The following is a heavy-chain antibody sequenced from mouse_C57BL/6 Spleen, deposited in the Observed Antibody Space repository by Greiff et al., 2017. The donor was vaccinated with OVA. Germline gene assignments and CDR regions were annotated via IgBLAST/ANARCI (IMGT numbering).Heavy chain of an antibody. J-gene: IGHJ1*03. V-gene: IGHV1-62-2*01. Sequence: QVQLKQSGAELVNPGASVKLSCKASGYTFTEYPIHWVKQRSGQGLEWIGWFYPGRGRIKYNEKFKDKATWTADKSSSTVYMELSRLTSEDSAVYFCARHEVATVVATGYFDVWGTGTTVTVSS. CDR3: ARHEVATVVATGYFDV. D-gene: IGHD1-1*01. CDR2: FYPGRGRI. CDR1: GYTFTEYP.